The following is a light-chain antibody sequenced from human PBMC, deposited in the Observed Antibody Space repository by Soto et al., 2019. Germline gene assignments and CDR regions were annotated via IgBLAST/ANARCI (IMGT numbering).Light chain of an antibody. CDR1: QSVSF. CDR3: HQYGSSVPFT. V-gene: IGKV3-20*01. Sequence: ENELRQSPGTMSLSPGERTTLSCRASQSVSFLAWYQKKPGQAPRLLIYGTSTRATGIPDRFSGSGSGTDFTLTISRLEPEDSAVYYCHQYGSSVPFTFGQGTRLEIK. CDR2: GTS. J-gene: IGKJ5*01.